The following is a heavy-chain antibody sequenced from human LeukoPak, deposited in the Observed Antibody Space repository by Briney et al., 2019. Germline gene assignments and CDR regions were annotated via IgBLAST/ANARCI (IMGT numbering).Heavy chain of an antibody. CDR2: IYPGDSDT. D-gene: IGHD3-10*01. V-gene: IGHV5-51*01. Sequence: GESLKTSCKGFGYSFTSYWIGWVRQIPGKGLEWMGIIYPGDSDTRYSPSFQGQVTISADKSISTAYLQWSSLKASDPAMYYCAKNSLKYYYGSGGDNQSYYYYMDVWGKGTTVTVSS. CDR1: GYSFTSYW. J-gene: IGHJ6*03. CDR3: AKNSLKYYYGSGGDNQSYYYYMDV.